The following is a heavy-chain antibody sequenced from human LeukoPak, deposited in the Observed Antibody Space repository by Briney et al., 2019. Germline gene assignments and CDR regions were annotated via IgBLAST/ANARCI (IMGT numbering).Heavy chain of an antibody. J-gene: IGHJ3*02. Sequence: SETLSLTCTVSGGSISSYYWSWIRQPSGKGLEWIGYIYYSGSTNYNPSLKSRVNISVDTSKNRFSLKLSSVTAADTAVYYCARVNRGAFDIWGQGTMVTVSS. CDR1: GGSISSYY. CDR2: IYYSGST. D-gene: IGHD2/OR15-2a*01. CDR3: ARVNRGAFDI. V-gene: IGHV4-59*01.